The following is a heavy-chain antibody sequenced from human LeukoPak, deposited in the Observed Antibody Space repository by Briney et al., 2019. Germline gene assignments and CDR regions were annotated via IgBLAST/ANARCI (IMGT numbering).Heavy chain of an antibody. CDR3: ARDTYFGSGTYSDY. V-gene: IGHV3-48*03. D-gene: IGHD3-10*01. CDR2: ISSTSGTI. Sequence: GGSLRLSCVGSGFTFSNYEMKWVRQAPGKGLEWVSYISSTSGTIYYADSMKGRFTISRDNAKNSLYLQMNSLRAEDTAVYYCARDTYFGSGTYSDYWGQGALVTVSS. J-gene: IGHJ4*02. CDR1: GFTFSNYE.